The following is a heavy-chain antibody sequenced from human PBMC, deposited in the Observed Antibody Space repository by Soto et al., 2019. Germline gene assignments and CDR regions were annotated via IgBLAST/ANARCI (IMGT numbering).Heavy chain of an antibody. D-gene: IGHD5-18*01. CDR2: IIPMFGTA. CDR3: ASGIQLWLQGINNGYSG. J-gene: IGHJ4*02. V-gene: IGHV1-69*12. CDR1: GGTFSTYA. Sequence: QVQLVQSGAEVKKPESSVKVSCKAPGGTFSTYAISWVRQAPGQGLEWMGGIIPMFGTANYAQRFQDRVTITADESTNTVYMELSSLRSEDTAVYFCASGIQLWLQGINNGYSGWGQGTLVTVSS.